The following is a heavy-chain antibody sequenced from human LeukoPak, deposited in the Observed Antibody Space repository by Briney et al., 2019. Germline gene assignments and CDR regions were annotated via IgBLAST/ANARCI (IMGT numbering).Heavy chain of an antibody. Sequence: GRSLRLSCAASGFTFSSYGMHWVRQAPGKGLEWVAVIWYDGSNKYYADSVKGRFTISRDNSKSTLYLQMNSLRAEDTAVYYCASSIVGATAYWGQGTLVTVSS. CDR3: ASSIVGATAY. J-gene: IGHJ4*02. CDR2: IWYDGSNK. D-gene: IGHD1-26*01. V-gene: IGHV3-33*01. CDR1: GFTFSSYG.